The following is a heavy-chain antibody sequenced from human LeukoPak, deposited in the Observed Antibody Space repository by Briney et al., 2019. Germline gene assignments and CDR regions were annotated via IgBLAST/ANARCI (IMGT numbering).Heavy chain of an antibody. D-gene: IGHD3-10*01. V-gene: IGHV3-9*01. Sequence: GGSLRLSCAASGFTFDNYAMHWVRQAPGKGLEWVSGISWNSGSIGYADSVKGRFTISRDNAKNSLYLRMNSLRAEDTALYYCAKDIRTSGVPYYFDYWGQGTLVTVSS. CDR3: AKDIRTSGVPYYFDY. CDR2: ISWNSGSI. CDR1: GFTFDNYA. J-gene: IGHJ4*02.